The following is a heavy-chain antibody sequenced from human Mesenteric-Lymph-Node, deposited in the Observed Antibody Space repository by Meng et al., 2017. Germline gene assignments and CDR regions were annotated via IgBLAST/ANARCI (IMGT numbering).Heavy chain of an antibody. CDR2: INWHGGST. V-gene: IGHV3-20*04. CDR1: GFTFDDYG. D-gene: IGHD1-26*01. CDR3: ARASGTYDYYYYGMDV. J-gene: IGHJ6*02. Sequence: GESLKISCAASGFTFDDYGMSWVRQAPGKGLEWVSGINWHGGSTGYADSVKGRFTISRDNAKNTLYLQMNSLRAEDTAVYYCARASGTYDYYYYGMDVWGQGTTVTVSS.